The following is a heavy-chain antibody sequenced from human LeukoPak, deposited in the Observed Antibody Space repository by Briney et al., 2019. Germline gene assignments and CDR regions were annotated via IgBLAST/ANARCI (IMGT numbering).Heavy chain of an antibody. CDR2: IRYDGSNK. CDR3: ARPSRGFFDY. D-gene: IGHD3-10*01. J-gene: IGHJ4*02. CDR1: GFTFSSYG. V-gene: IGHV3-30*02. Sequence: PGGSLRLSCAASGFTFSSYGMHWVRQAPGKGLEWVAFIRYDGSNKYYADSVKGRFTISRDNAKKSLYLQMNSLRAEDTAVYYCARPSRGFFDYWGQGTLVTVSS.